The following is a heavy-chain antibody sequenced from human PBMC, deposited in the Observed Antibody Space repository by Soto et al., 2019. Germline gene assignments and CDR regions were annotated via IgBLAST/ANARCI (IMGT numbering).Heavy chain of an antibody. CDR3: ARGHGYGDSTLEGGVVAGCPTVIDISNPLQSLP. D-gene: IGHD4-17*01. V-gene: IGHV3-21*01. J-gene: IGHJ5*02. Sequence: GGSLRLSCAASGFTFSSYSMNWVRQAPGKGLEWVSSISSSSSYIYYADSVKGRFTISRDNAKNSLYLQMNSLRAEDTAVYYCARGHGYGDSTLEGGVVAGCPTVIDISNPLQSLPWG. CDR2: ISSSSSYI. CDR1: GFTFSSYS.